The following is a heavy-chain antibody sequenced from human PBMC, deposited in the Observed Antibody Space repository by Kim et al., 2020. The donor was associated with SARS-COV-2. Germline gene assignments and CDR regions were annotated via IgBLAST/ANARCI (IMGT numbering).Heavy chain of an antibody. D-gene: IGHD3-22*01. J-gene: IGHJ6*02. CDR1: GGSISSYY. Sequence: SETLSLTCTVSGGSISSYYWSWIRQPPGKGLEWIGYIYYSGSTNYNPSLKSRVTISVDTSKNQFSLKLSSVTAADTAVYYCARGDYYDSSGSDYYGMDVWGQGTTVTVSS. CDR2: IYYSGST. V-gene: IGHV4-59*13. CDR3: ARGDYYDSSGSDYYGMDV.